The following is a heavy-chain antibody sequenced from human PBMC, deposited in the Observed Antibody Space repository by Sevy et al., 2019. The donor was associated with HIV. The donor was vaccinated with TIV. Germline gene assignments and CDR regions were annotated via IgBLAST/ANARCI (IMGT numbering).Heavy chain of an antibody. CDR1: GFTFRTYA. V-gene: IGHV3-30-3*01. D-gene: IGHD1-26*01. CDR2: ISSNGDNA. CDR3: ARGPEWELTSFLSH. Sequence: GGSLRLSCAASGFTFRTYALHWVRQAPGRGLEWLALISSNGDNAFYANSVRGRLTVSRDNCMNTLSLQMSSLTAEDTAVYYCARGPEWELTSFLSHWAQGTLVTVSS. J-gene: IGHJ4*02.